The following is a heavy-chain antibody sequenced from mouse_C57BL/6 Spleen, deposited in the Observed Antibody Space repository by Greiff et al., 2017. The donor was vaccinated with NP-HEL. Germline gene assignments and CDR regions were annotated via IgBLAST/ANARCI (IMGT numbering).Heavy chain of an antibody. V-gene: IGHV1-50*01. Sequence: VQLQQPGAELVKPGASVKLSCKASGYTFTSYWMQWVKQRPGQGLEWIGEIDPSDSYTNYNQKFKGKATLTVDTSSSTAYMQLSSLTSEDSAVYYCAREGAQATDYAMDYWGQGTSVTVSS. CDR3: AREGAQATDYAMDY. CDR2: IDPSDSYT. D-gene: IGHD3-2*02. J-gene: IGHJ4*01. CDR1: GYTFTSYW.